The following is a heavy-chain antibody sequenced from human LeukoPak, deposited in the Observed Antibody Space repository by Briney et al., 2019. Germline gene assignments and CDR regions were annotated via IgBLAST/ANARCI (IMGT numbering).Heavy chain of an antibody. D-gene: IGHD3-10*01. Sequence: SETLSLTCTVSGGSISSYYWSWIRQPPGKGLEWIGYIYHSGSTYYNPSLKSRVTISVDRSKNQFSLKLSSVTAADTAVYYCARTSGSFYLYYFDYWGQGTLVTVSS. J-gene: IGHJ4*02. V-gene: IGHV4-59*12. CDR1: GGSISSYY. CDR3: ARTSGSFYLYYFDY. CDR2: IYHSGST.